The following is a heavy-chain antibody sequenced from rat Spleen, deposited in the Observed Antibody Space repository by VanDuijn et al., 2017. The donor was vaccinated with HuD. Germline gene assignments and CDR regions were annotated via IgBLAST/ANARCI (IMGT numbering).Heavy chain of an antibody. CDR2: ISYEGSST. V-gene: IGHV5-20*01. J-gene: IGHJ2*01. Sequence: EVQLVESGGGLVQPGRSLKLSCAASGFTFSNYDMAWVRQAPTKGLEWVASISYEGSSTYYGDSVKGRFTISRDNAKSTLYLQMDSLRSEDTATYYCATDGRYLGWGQGVMVTVSS. D-gene: IGHD2-5*01. CDR1: GFTFSNYD. CDR3: ATDGRYLG.